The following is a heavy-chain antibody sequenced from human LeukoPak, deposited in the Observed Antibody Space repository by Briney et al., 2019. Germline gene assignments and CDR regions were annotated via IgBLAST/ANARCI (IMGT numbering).Heavy chain of an antibody. D-gene: IGHD3-22*01. V-gene: IGHV1-69*04. CDR1: GGTFSSYA. Sequence: SVKVSCKASGGTFSSYAISWVRQAPGQGLEWMGRIIPILGIANYAQKFQGRVTITADKSTSTAYMELSSLRSEDTAVYYCTRGSSGYSSYYYYYGMDVWGQGTTVTVSS. CDR3: TRGSSGYSSYYYYYGMDV. CDR2: IIPILGIA. J-gene: IGHJ6*02.